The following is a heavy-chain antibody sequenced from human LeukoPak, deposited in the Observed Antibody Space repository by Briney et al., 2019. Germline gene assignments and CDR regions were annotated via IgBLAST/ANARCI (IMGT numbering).Heavy chain of an antibody. D-gene: IGHD4-23*01. J-gene: IGHJ6*03. Sequence: SETLSLTCTVSGDSIGSSGYYWDWIRQPPGKGLEWIGSVYYSGSTYYNPSLKSRVTISVDTSKNQFSLKLISVTAADTAVYYCARGAYGGLGLYYYYYMDVWSKGTTVTVSS. V-gene: IGHV4-39*07. CDR1: GDSIGSSGYY. CDR3: ARGAYGGLGLYYYYYMDV. CDR2: VYYSGST.